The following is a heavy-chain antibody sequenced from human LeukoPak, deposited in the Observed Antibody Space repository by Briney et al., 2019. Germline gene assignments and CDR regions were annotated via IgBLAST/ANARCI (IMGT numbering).Heavy chain of an antibody. CDR3: AKDSEDKLRFLEWLLPLRYFDY. CDR2: ISGSGGST. D-gene: IGHD3-3*01. V-gene: IGHV3-23*01. J-gene: IGHJ4*02. Sequence: PGGSLRLSCAASGFTFSSYAMSWVRQAPGKGLEWVSAISGSGGSTYYADSVKGRFTISRDNSKDTLYLQMNSLRAEDTAVYYCAKDSEDKLRFLEWLLPLRYFDYWGQGTLVTVSS. CDR1: GFTFSSYA.